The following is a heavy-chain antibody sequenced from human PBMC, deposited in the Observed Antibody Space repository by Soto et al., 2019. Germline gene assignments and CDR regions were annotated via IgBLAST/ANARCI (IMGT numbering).Heavy chain of an antibody. CDR1: GFTVSNNY. CDR2: IYSGGST. D-gene: IGHD2-15*01. J-gene: IGHJ4*01. CDR3: ARALVYCSGGSCHPD. Sequence: LRLSCAASGFTVSNNYMTWVRQAPGKGLEWVSVIYSGGSTYYADSVKGRFTISRHNSKNTLYLQMNSLRAEDTAVYYCARALVYCSGGSCHPDWGQGTLVTVSS. V-gene: IGHV3-53*04.